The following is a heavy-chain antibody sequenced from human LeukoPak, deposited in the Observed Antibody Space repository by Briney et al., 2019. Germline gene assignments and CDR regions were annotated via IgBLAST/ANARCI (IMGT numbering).Heavy chain of an antibody. V-gene: IGHV1-18*01. CDR1: GYSLTSYG. J-gene: IGHJ4*02. Sequence: ASVKVSCKASGYSLTSYGISWVRQAPGQGLEWMGWISAYNGNTDYAQKFQGRVSLTTDTSTNTAYMVLRSLRSDDTAMYYCARVCLSRLDADYWGQGTLVTVSS. CDR2: ISAYNGNT. D-gene: IGHD3-22*01. CDR3: ARVCLSRLDADY.